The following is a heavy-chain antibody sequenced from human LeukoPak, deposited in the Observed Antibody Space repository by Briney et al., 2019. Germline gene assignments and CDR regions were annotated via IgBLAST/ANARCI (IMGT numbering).Heavy chain of an antibody. CDR2: IKADGSDQ. CDR3: AKGRGTAGAPNTWYFDL. D-gene: IGHD6-13*01. CDR1: GFSFSTSG. J-gene: IGHJ2*01. V-gene: IGHV3-30*02. Sequence: PGGSLRLSCAGSGFSFSTSGMHWVRQAPGKGLEWAALIKADGSDQYYADSVKGRFTISRDNSKDTLFLQMNSLRVEDTAVYYCAKGRGTAGAPNTWYFDLWGPGTLITVSS.